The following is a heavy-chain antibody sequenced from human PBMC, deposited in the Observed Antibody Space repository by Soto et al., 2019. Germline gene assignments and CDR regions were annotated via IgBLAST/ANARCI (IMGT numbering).Heavy chain of an antibody. D-gene: IGHD2-2*01. CDR1: GYTFTGYY. CDR2: ITHNSGGT. J-gene: IGHJ4*02. Sequence: ASVKVSCKASGYTFTGYYMHWVRQAPGQGLEGMGWITHNSGGTNYAQKFQGWVTMTRDTSISTAYMELSRLRSDDTAVYYCARGGIVVVPAPHLFDYWGQGTLVTVSS. V-gene: IGHV1-2*04. CDR3: ARGGIVVVPAPHLFDY.